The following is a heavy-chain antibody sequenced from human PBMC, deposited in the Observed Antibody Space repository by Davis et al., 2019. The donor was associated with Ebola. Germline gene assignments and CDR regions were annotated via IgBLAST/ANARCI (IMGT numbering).Heavy chain of an antibody. J-gene: IGHJ4*02. CDR2: ISGSATST. Sequence: PGGSLRLSCAASGFTFYRYEMNWVRQAPGKGLEWVSYISGSATSTFYADSVKGRFTISRDNARDSLYLQMDSLRVEDTAIYYCAGDAFSLSRYDTEDHWGQGTLVTVSS. V-gene: IGHV3-48*03. D-gene: IGHD3-9*01. CDR3: AGDAFSLSRYDTEDH. CDR1: GFTFYRYE.